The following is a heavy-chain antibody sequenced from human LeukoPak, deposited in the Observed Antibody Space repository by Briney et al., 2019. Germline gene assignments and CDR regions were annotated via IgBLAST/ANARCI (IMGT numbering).Heavy chain of an antibody. D-gene: IGHD2-8*01. V-gene: IGHV3-23*01. CDR3: AKDRMTASGIFDY. CDR1: GFTFSTYG. J-gene: IGHJ4*02. CDR2: ISGSGGST. Sequence: GGSLRLSCAASGFTFSTYGMSWVRQAPGKGLEWVSAISGSGGSTYYADSVKGRFTISRDNSKNTLYLQMNSLRAEDTAVYYCAKDRMTASGIFDYWGQGTLVTVSS.